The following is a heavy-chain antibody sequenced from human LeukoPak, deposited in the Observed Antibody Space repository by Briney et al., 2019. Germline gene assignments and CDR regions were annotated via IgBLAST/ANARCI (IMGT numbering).Heavy chain of an antibody. CDR2: IIPIFGTA. Sequence: GASVKVSCKASGDTFNNYAISWVRQAPGQGLQWMGGIIPIFGTANYAQKFQGRVTITADESTSTAYMELSSLRSEDTAVYFCASAPRYSSSWPNNWFDPWGQGTLVTVSS. D-gene: IGHD6-13*01. J-gene: IGHJ5*02. V-gene: IGHV1-69*13. CDR1: GDTFNNYA. CDR3: ASAPRYSSSWPNNWFDP.